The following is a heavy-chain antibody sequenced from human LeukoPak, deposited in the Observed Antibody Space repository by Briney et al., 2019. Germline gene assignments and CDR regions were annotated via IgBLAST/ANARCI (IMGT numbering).Heavy chain of an antibody. V-gene: IGHV1-18*01. CDR3: ARDRTSSWYSPTPPFDY. CDR2: ISAYNGNT. D-gene: IGHD6-13*01. J-gene: IGHJ4*02. Sequence: GASVKVSCKASGYTFTSYGISWVRQAPGQGLEWMGWISAYNGNTNYAQKLQGRVTMTTDTSTSTAYMELRSLRSDDTAAYYCARDRTSSWYSPTPPFDYWGQGTLVTVSS. CDR1: GYTFTSYG.